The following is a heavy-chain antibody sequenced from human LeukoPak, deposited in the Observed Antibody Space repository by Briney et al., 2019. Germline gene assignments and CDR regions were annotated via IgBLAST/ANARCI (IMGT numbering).Heavy chain of an antibody. J-gene: IGHJ3*02. V-gene: IGHV4-39*07. CDR2: IYYSGST. CDR3: ARVQGYYYDSSGYSDI. Sequence: TSETLSLTCTVSGGSISSSSYYWGWIRQPPGKGLEWIGSIYYSGSTYYNPSLKSRVTISVDTSKNQFSLKLSSVTAADTAVYYCARVQGYYYDSSGYSDIWGQGTMVTVSS. CDR1: GGSISSSSYY. D-gene: IGHD3-22*01.